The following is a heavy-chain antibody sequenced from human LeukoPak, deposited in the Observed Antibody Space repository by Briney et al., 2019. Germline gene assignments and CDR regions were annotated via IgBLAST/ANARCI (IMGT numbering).Heavy chain of an antibody. CDR2: FDPEDGET. D-gene: IGHD2-15*01. CDR3: ARDQVVGYCSGGSCYLDYGMDV. V-gene: IGHV1-24*01. CDR1: GYTLTELS. J-gene: IGHJ6*02. Sequence: VASVKVSCKVSGYTLTELSMHWVRQAPGKGLEWMGGFDPEDGETIYARKFQGRVTMTEDTSTDTAYMELSSLRSEDTAVYYCARDQVVGYCSGGSCYLDYGMDVWGQGTTVTVSS.